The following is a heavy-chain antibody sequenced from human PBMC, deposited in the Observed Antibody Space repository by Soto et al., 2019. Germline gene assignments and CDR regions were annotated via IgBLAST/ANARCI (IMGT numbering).Heavy chain of an antibody. CDR3: ARHLAAGDV. CDR2: INPTGGST. CDR1: GYTFINYY. J-gene: IGHJ4*02. V-gene: IGHV1-46*01. D-gene: IGHD2-8*02. Sequence: QVQLVQSGAEVKKPGASVKVSCKASGYTFINYYIHWVRQAPGHGLEWMAIINPTGGSTNYAQKFQGQPHLDMGPATTTVYMELSSLTSEDTAIYYCARHLAAGDVWGQGTLVTVSS.